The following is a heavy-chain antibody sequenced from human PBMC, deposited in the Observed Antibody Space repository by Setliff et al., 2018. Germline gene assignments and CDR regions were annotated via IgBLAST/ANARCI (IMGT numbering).Heavy chain of an antibody. D-gene: IGHD6-13*01. V-gene: IGHV3-15*07. CDR1: GLTFSNAW. CDR2: IKSKTDGGTT. CDR3: VPGIATAGKVS. Sequence: PGGSLRLSCAASGLTFSNAWMNWVRQAPGKGLEWVGRIKSKTDGGTTDYAAPVKGRFTISRDDSKNTLYLQMNSLRAEDTAVYYCVPGIATAGKVSWGQGTLVTVSS. J-gene: IGHJ5*02.